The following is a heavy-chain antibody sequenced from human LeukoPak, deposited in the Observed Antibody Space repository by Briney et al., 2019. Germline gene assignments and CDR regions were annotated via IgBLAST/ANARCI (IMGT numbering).Heavy chain of an antibody. Sequence: ASVKVSCKASGYTFTSYDINWVRQATGQGLGWMGWMNPNSGNTGYAQKFQGRVTMTRNTSISTAYMELSSLRSEDTAVYYCARAARRAAGIAAAGPLGYWGQGTLVTVSS. CDR1: GYTFTSYD. CDR3: ARAARRAAGIAAAGPLGY. V-gene: IGHV1-8*01. CDR2: MNPNSGNT. J-gene: IGHJ4*02. D-gene: IGHD6-13*01.